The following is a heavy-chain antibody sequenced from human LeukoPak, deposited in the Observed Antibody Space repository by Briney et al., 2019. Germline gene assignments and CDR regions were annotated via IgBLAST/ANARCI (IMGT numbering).Heavy chain of an antibody. J-gene: IGHJ5*02. CDR2: ISSNNNI. Sequence: PGGSLRLSCVGSGFTFSSYAMNWVRQAPGKGLEWVSSISSNNNIYYADSVKGRFTISRDNAKNSLSLQMNSLRGEDTAVYYCGREDCNNVRCYGASDAWGQGTLVTVSS. CDR3: GREDCNNVRCYGASDA. D-gene: IGHD2-2*01. CDR1: GFTFSSYA. V-gene: IGHV3-69-1*01.